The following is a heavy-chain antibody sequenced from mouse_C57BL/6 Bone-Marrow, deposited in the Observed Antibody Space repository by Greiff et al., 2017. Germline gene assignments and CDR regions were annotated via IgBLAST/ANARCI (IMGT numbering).Heavy chain of an antibody. CDR1: GYTFTSYG. CDR2: IYPRSGNT. J-gene: IGHJ1*03. CDR3: AWGWYFDV. V-gene: IGHV1-81*01. Sequence: QVQLQQSGAELARPGASVKLSCKASGYTFTSYGISWVKQRTGQGLEWIGEIYPRSGNTYYNEKFKGKATLTADKSSSTAYMELRSLTSEDSAVYFWAWGWYFDVWGTGTTVTVSS.